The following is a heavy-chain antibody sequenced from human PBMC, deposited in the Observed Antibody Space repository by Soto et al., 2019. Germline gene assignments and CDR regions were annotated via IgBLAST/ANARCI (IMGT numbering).Heavy chain of an antibody. J-gene: IGHJ6*02. V-gene: IGHV1-69*13. Sequence: SVKVSCKASGYTFTSYGISWVRQAPGQGLEWMGGIIPIFGTANYAQKFQGGVTITADESTSTAYMELSSLRSEDTAVYYCAREKSIAVAGTAGYYGMDVWGQGTTVTVSS. CDR2: IIPIFGTA. CDR3: AREKSIAVAGTAGYYGMDV. CDR1: GYTFTSYG. D-gene: IGHD6-19*01.